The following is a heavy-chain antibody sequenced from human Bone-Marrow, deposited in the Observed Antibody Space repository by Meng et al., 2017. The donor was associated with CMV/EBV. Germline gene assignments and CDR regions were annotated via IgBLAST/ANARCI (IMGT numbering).Heavy chain of an antibody. CDR1: GGSVSSGSYY. D-gene: IGHD3-10*01. J-gene: IGHJ4*02. V-gene: IGHV4-61*01. CDR3: ARDLYYGSGLDY. CDR2: IYYSGST. Sequence: GSLRLSCTVSGGSVSSGSYYWSWIRKPPGKGLEWIGRIYYSGSTKYSPSLKSRVTISVDMSKNQFSLRLSSVTAADTAVYFCARDLYYGSGLDYWGRGTLVTVSS.